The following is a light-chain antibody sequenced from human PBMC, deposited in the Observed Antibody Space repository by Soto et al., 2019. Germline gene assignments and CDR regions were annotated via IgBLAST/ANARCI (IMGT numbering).Light chain of an antibody. CDR3: QEYNSYPWT. CDR1: QSISSW. J-gene: IGKJ1*01. V-gene: IGKV1-5*03. Sequence: DIQMTQSPSTLYASVGDRVTITCRASQSISSWVAWYQQKPGKAPNLLIYKASSLESGVPLRFSGSGSGTEFTLTISSLQPYDFATYYCQEYNSYPWTFGQGTKVEIK. CDR2: KAS.